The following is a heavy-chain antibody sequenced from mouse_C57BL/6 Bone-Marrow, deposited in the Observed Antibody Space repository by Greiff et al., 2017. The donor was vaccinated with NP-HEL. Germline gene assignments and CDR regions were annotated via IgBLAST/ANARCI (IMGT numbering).Heavy chain of an antibody. Sequence: EVQGVESGGDLVKPGGSLKLSCAASGFTFSSYGMSWVRQTPDKRLEWVATISSGGSYTYYPDSVKGRFTISRDNAKNTLYLQMSSLKSEDTAMYYCARHPLDVWGTGTTVTVSS. CDR3: ARHPLDV. J-gene: IGHJ1*03. V-gene: IGHV5-6*01. CDR1: GFTFSSYG. CDR2: ISSGGSYT.